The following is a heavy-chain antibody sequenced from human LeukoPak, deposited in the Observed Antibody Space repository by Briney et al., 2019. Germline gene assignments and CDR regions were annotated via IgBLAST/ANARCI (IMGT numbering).Heavy chain of an antibody. CDR3: ARDGPPPDIVVVPAASPPDY. J-gene: IGHJ4*02. Sequence: GGSLRLSCAASGFTFSSYWMSWVRQAPGKGLEWVANIKQDGSEKYYVDSVKGRFTISRDNAKNSLYLQMNSLRAEDTAVYYCARDGPPPDIVVVPAASPPDYWGQGTLVTVSS. D-gene: IGHD2-2*01. CDR2: IKQDGSEK. V-gene: IGHV3-7*01. CDR1: GFTFSSYW.